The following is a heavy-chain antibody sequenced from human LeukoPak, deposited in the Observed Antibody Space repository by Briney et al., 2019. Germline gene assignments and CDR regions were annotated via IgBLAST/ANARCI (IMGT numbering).Heavy chain of an antibody. CDR3: ARRGRVYCSSNSCYGCFDL. CDR1: GGSISGGDYY. J-gene: IGHJ2*01. CDR2: IYYNGRA. V-gene: IGHV4-30-4*01. D-gene: IGHD2-2*01. Sequence: SETLSLTCTVSGGSISGGDYYWTRIRQPPGKGLEWIGYIYYNGRAYYNPSLKSRVTISVDTSKNQFSLKLSSVTAADTAVYYCARRGRVYCSSNSCYGCFDLWGRGTLVTVSS.